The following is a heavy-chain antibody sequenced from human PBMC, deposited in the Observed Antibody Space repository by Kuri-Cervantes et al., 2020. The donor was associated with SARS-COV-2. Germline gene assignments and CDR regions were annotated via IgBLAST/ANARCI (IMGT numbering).Heavy chain of an antibody. Sequence: SETLSLTCAVSGYSISSGYYWGWIRQPPGKGLEWIGSIYHSGSTCYNPPLKSRVTISVDTSKNQFSLKLSSVTAADTAVYYCARALFSSSYYFDYWGQGTLVTVSS. CDR3: ARALFSSSYYFDY. CDR1: GYSISSGYY. V-gene: IGHV4-38-2*01. CDR2: IYHSGST. J-gene: IGHJ4*02. D-gene: IGHD6-6*01.